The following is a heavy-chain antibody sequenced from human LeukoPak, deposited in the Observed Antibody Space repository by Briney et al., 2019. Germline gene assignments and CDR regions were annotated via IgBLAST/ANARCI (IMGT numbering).Heavy chain of an antibody. V-gene: IGHV3-48*03. Sequence: PGGSLRLSCAASGFSFSTYEMNWVRQAPGKGLEWVSYISSSGRTIYYADSVKGRFTISRDNAKNSLYLQMNSLRAEDTAVYYCARDFTYYYDSSGYHRGGLFDYWGQGTLVTVSS. CDR1: GFSFSTYE. D-gene: IGHD3-22*01. CDR2: ISSSGRTI. J-gene: IGHJ4*02. CDR3: ARDFTYYYDSSGYHRGGLFDY.